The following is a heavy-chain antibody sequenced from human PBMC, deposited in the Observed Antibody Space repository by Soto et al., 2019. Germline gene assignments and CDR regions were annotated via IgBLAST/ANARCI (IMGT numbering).Heavy chain of an antibody. D-gene: IGHD2-21*01. CDR2: IYYSGST. CDR1: GGSISSGGYY. V-gene: IGHV4-31*03. J-gene: IGHJ3*02. CDR3: ARLFSGREVAPPYGALAFDI. Sequence: PSETLSLTCTVSGGSISSGGYYWSWIRQHPGKGLEWIGYIYYSGSTYYNPSLKSRVTISVDTSKNQFSLKLSSVTAADTAVYYCARLFSGREVAPPYGALAFDIWGQGTMVTVSS.